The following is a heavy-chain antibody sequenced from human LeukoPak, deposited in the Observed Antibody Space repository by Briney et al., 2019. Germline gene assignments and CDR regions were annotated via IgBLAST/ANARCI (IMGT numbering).Heavy chain of an antibody. CDR2: IYHNGGT. Sequence: SETLSLTCTVSGGSISGFYWSWIRQPPGKGLEWIGYIYHNGGTNYNPSLQSRLTISVDTSKNQFSLKLSSVTAADTAVYYCARHLRAVAGGRYFDYWGQGTQVTVSS. CDR3: ARHLRAVAGGRYFDY. CDR1: GGSISGFY. J-gene: IGHJ4*02. D-gene: IGHD6-19*01. V-gene: IGHV4-59*08.